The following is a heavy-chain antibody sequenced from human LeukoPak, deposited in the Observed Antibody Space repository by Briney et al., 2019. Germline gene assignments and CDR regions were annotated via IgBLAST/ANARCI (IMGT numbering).Heavy chain of an antibody. CDR1: GGSISSGGYY. V-gene: IGHV4-61*08. CDR2: IYYSGST. J-gene: IGHJ4*02. CDR3: ARGDSSGYYYGSSFDY. D-gene: IGHD3-22*01. Sequence: SETLSLTCTVSGGSISSGGYYWSWIRQPPGKGLEWIGYIYYSGSTNYNPSLKSRVTISVDTSKNQFSLKLSSVTAADTAVYYCARGDSSGYYYGSSFDYWGQGTLVTVSS.